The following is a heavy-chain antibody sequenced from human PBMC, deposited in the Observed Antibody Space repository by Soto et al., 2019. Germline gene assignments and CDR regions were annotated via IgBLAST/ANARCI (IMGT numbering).Heavy chain of an antibody. J-gene: IGHJ6*02. CDR3: ARDRLMATAGTARHYFGLDV. CDR2: IYYSGNT. Sequence: QVQLQESGPGLVKPSQTLSLTCTVSGGSIRSGGYYWSWVRQNPRKGLEWIVNIYYSGNTYYNPSLKSRLTISVDTSKNQFSLHLSSVTAADTAVYYCARDRLMATAGTARHYFGLDVWGQGTTVTVSS. CDR1: GGSIRSGGYY. D-gene: IGHD5-18*01. V-gene: IGHV4-31*03.